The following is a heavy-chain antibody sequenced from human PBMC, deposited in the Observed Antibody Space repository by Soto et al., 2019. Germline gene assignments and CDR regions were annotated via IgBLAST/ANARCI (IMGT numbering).Heavy chain of an antibody. CDR1: GFTFSDYD. D-gene: IGHD3-16*01. Sequence: GGSLRLSCAASGFTFSDYDMSWVRQAPGQGLEWVSYITSKSTTIKYADSVKGRFTVSRDNAKNSLYLQLNSLRDEDTAVYYCAREMGACSDSSCYPGPYDSWGQGTRVTVSS. J-gene: IGHJ5*02. CDR2: ITSKSTTI. CDR3: AREMGACSDSSCYPGPYDS. V-gene: IGHV3-48*02.